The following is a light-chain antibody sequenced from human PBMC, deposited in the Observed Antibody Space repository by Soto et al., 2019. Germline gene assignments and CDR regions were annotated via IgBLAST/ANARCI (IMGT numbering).Light chain of an antibody. Sequence: DIQMTQSPSPLSASVGDRVTVTCRASQSISRYLNWYQQKPGNAPKLLIYAASNLQSGVPSRFSGSGSGTDFTLTISSLQPEDFATYFCQQGHTPPLTFGGGTKVEIK. CDR1: QSISRY. CDR3: QQGHTPPLT. V-gene: IGKV1-39*01. J-gene: IGKJ4*01. CDR2: AAS.